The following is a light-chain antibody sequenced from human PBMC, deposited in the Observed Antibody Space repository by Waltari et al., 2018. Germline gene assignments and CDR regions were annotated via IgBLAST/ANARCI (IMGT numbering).Light chain of an antibody. J-gene: IGKJ2*01. V-gene: IGKV3-20*01. CDR2: GAS. CDR1: QSLSSSY. Sequence: EIVLTQSPGTLSLSPGERPTLSCRASQSLSSSYLAWYQQKPGQAPRLLIYGASSRATGIPDRFSGSGSGTDFTLTITSLEPEDFAGYSCQQYGSSPPTFGQGTKLEIK. CDR3: QQYGSSPPT.